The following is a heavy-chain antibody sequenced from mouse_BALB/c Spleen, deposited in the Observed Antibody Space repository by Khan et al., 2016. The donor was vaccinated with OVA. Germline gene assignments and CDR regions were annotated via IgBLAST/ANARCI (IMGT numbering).Heavy chain of an antibody. Sequence: QVQLQQSGAELVKPGASVKLSRKASGYTFTSYYMYWVKQRPGQGLEWIGEINPSDGDTNFNEKFKSKATLTVDKSSSTVYMQLSSLTSEDSAVYYCTRSGYGTFAYWGQGTLVTVSA. CDR3: TRSGYGTFAY. CDR2: INPSDGDT. V-gene: IGHV1S81*02. D-gene: IGHD2-1*01. J-gene: IGHJ3*01. CDR1: GYTFTSYY.